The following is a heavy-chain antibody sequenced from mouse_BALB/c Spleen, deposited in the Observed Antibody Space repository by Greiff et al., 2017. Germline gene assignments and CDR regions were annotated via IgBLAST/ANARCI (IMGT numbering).Heavy chain of an antibody. CDR2: ISYDGSN. CDR1: GYSITSGYY. CDR3: ARGYYGYNYAMDY. D-gene: IGHD1-2*01. V-gene: IGHV3-6*02. J-gene: IGHJ4*01. Sequence: VQLKESGPGLVKPSQSLSLTCSVTGYSITSGYYWNWIRQFPGNKLEWMGYISYDGSNNYNPSLKNRISITRDTSKNQFFLKLNSVTTEDTATYYCARGYYGYNYAMDYWGQGTSVTVS.